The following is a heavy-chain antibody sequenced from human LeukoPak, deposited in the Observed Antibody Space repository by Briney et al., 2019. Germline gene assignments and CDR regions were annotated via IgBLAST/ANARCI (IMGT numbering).Heavy chain of an antibody. V-gene: IGHV3-7*01. CDR3: ARVEASGYDYGAFDY. CDR2: IKQDGIEK. CDR1: GFTFSNYW. J-gene: IGHJ4*02. Sequence: GGSLRLSCAASGFTFSNYWMSWVRQAPGKGLEWVANIKQDGIEKNYVDSVKGRFTISRDNAKSSLYLQMNSLRAEDTAVYYCARVEASGYDYGAFDYWGQGTLVTVSS. D-gene: IGHD5-12*01.